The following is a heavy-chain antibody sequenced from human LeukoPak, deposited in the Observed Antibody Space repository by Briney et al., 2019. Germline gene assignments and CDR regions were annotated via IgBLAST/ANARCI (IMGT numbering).Heavy chain of an antibody. Sequence: SETLSLTCAVYGGSFSGYYWSWIRQPPGEGLEWIGEINHSGSTNYNPSLKSRVTISVDTSKNQFSLKLSSVTAADTAVYYCARDCSGGSCYFDYWGQGTLVTVSS. CDR2: INHSGST. V-gene: IGHV4-34*01. CDR3: ARDCSGGSCYFDY. D-gene: IGHD2-15*01. CDR1: GGSFSGYY. J-gene: IGHJ4*02.